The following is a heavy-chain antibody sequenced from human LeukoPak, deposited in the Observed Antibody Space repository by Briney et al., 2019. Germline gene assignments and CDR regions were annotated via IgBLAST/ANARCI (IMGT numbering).Heavy chain of an antibody. V-gene: IGHV4-4*07. CDR1: GGSISSYY. Sequence: PSETLSLTCTVSGGSISSYYWSWIRQPAGKGLEWIGRIYTSGSTNYNPSLKSRVTMSVDTSKNQFSLKLSSVTAADTAVYYCAREDIVGYYYYMDVWGKGTTVTISS. D-gene: IGHD1-26*01. CDR3: AREDIVGYYYYMDV. CDR2: IYTSGST. J-gene: IGHJ6*03.